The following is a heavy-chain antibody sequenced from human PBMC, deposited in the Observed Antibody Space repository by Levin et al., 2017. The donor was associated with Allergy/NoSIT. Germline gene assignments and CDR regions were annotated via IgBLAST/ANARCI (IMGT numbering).Heavy chain of an antibody. Sequence: SQTLSLTCAVYGGSFSGYYWSWIRQPPGKGLEWIGEINHSGSTNYNPSLKSRVTISVDTSKNQFSLKLSSVTAADTAVYYCARGLVVVAATALYYYYYGMDGWGQGTTVTVSS. CDR2: INHSGST. V-gene: IGHV4-34*01. CDR3: ARGLVVVAATALYYYYYGMDG. CDR1: GGSFSGYY. J-gene: IGHJ6*02. D-gene: IGHD2-15*01.